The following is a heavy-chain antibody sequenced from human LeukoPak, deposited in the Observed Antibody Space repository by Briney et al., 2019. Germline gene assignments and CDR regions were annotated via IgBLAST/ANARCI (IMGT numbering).Heavy chain of an antibody. CDR3: ARGNFWSGYYIDY. CDR2: ISGDSTYI. J-gene: IGHJ4*02. CDR1: GFTFASYS. Sequence: GGSLRLSCAASGFTFASYSMNWVRQAPGKGLEWVSSISGDSTYIYNAGSVKGRFTISRENAKNSLYLQMNSLRAGDTAVYYCARGNFWSGYYIDYWGQGTLVTVSS. V-gene: IGHV3-21*01. D-gene: IGHD3-3*01.